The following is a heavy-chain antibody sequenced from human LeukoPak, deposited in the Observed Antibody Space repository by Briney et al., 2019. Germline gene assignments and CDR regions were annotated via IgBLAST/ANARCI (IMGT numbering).Heavy chain of an antibody. V-gene: IGHV3-49*04. J-gene: IGHJ4*02. CDR1: GFTFGDYA. Sequence: GGSLRLSCTASGFTFGDYAMSWVRQAPGKGLEWVGFIRSKAYGGTTEYAASVKGRFTISRDDSKSIAYLQMNSLKTEDTAVYYCTRGGTYYDILTGYPIDYWGQGTLVTVSS. CDR2: IRSKAYGGTT. D-gene: IGHD3-9*01. CDR3: TRGGTYYDILTGYPIDY.